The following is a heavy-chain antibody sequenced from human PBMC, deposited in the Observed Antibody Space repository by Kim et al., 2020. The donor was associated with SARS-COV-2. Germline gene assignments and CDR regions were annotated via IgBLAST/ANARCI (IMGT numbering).Heavy chain of an antibody. Sequence: TSYAQKFQGRVTMTRETSTSTVYMELSSLRSEDTAVYYCARSAGTTLGDYWGQGTLVTVSS. D-gene: IGHD6-13*01. J-gene: IGHJ4*02. CDR2: T. CDR3: ARSAGTTLGDY. V-gene: IGHV1-46*01.